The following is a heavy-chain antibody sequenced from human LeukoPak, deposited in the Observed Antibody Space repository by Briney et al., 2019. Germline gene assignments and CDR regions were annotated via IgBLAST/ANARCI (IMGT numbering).Heavy chain of an antibody. J-gene: IGHJ6*03. V-gene: IGHV4-59*01. CDR1: GGSISNYF. Sequence: PSETLSLTCTVSGGSISNYFWSWIRQPPGKGLECIGYIYYSDSTNYNPSLKSRVTVSVDTSKNQFSLRLSSVTAADTAVYYCARFPGGAEYRHYYYMDVWGKGTTVTVSS. CDR3: ARFPGGAEYRHYYYMDV. D-gene: IGHD1-14*01. CDR2: IYYSDST.